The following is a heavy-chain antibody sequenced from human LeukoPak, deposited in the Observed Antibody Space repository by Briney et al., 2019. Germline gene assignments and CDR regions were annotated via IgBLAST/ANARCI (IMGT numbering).Heavy chain of an antibody. Sequence: ASVKVSCKASGYTFTGYYMHWVRQAPGQGLEWMGRINPNSGGTNYAQKFQGRVTMTRDTSISTAYMELSRLRSDGTAVYYCARGYSSSWYYFDYWGQGTLVTVSS. CDR1: GYTFTGYY. CDR2: INPNSGGT. J-gene: IGHJ4*02. V-gene: IGHV1-2*06. CDR3: ARGYSSSWYYFDY. D-gene: IGHD6-13*01.